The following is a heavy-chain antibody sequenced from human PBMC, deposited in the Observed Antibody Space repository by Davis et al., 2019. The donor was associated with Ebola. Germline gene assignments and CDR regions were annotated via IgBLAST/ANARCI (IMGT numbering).Heavy chain of an antibody. CDR1: GGTFSSYA. CDR3: ARGRVWLRFGGMDV. V-gene: IGHV1-69*06. D-gene: IGHD5-12*01. CDR2: IIPIFGTA. Sequence: SVKVSCKASGGTFSSYAISWVRQAPGQGLEWMGGIIPIFGTANYAQKFQGRVTITADKSTSTAYMELSSLRSEDTAVYYCARGRVWLRFGGMDVWGQGTTVTVSS. J-gene: IGHJ6*02.